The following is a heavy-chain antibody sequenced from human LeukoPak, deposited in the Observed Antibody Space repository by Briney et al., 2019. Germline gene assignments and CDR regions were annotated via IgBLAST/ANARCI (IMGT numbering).Heavy chain of an antibody. CDR3: ARMNYVSSGWGAPFDY. CDR2: ISSSSSYI. J-gene: IGHJ4*02. CDR1: GFTFSSYS. V-gene: IGHV3-21*01. Sequence: GGSLRLSCAASGFTFSSYSMNWVRQAPGRGLEWVSSISSSSSYIYYADSVKGRFTISRDNAKNSRYLQMNSLRAEDTAVYYCARMNYVSSGWGAPFDYWGQGTLVTVSS. D-gene: IGHD1-7*01.